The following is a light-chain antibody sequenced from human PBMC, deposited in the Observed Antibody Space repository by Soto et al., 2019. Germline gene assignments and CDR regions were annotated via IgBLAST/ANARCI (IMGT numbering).Light chain of an antibody. CDR3: QQYGSSPRP. J-gene: IGKJ1*01. V-gene: IGKV3-20*01. CDR2: GAS. Sequence: EIVLTQSPDTLSLSPGERATLSCRASQSVSVSYLAWYQQRPGQAPRLLIHGASNRATGIPARLSGSGSRPDFTLTISSLEPGDLAVYYCQQYGSSPRPFAQGTKVDIK. CDR1: QSVSVSY.